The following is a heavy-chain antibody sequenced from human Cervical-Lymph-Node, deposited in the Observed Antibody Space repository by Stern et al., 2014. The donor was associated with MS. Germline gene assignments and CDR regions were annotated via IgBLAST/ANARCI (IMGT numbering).Heavy chain of an antibody. V-gene: IGHV1-2*06. CDR3: GRRNCPNGICYIDH. CDR2: INPNSGVT. J-gene: IGHJ4*02. CDR1: GYTFTDYY. Sequence: QMQLVQSGPEVKKPGASVQVSCKTSGYTFTDYYIHWVRQAPGQGLEWVGRINPNSGVTDYAQQFQGRVTLTGDTSTTTSYMDLRSLRYDDTAVYYCGRRNCPNGICYIDHWGQGSLVTVSS. D-gene: IGHD2-8*01.